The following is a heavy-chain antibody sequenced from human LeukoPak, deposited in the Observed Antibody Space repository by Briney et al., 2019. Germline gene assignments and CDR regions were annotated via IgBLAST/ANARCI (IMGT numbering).Heavy chain of an antibody. V-gene: IGHV4-39*07. CDR3: ARAPLLLHFDY. J-gene: IGHJ4*02. CDR2: IYYSGST. CDR1: GGSISSSSYY. D-gene: IGHD2-15*01. Sequence: SETLSLTCTVSGGSISSSSYYWGWIRQPPGKGLEWIGSIYYSGSTYYNPSLKSRVTISVDTSKNQFSLKLSSVTAADTAVYYCARAPLLLHFDYWGQGTLVTVSS.